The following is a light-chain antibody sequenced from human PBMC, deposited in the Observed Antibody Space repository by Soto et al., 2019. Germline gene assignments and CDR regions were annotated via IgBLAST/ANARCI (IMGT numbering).Light chain of an antibody. CDR3: HHYNKWPRT. CDR2: DAP. V-gene: IGKV3-15*01. CDR1: QTVATD. Sequence: VMTQSAATLSVSTGEGATLSCRPVQTVATDLSWYRQKPRQAPRLPVYDAPTRATGAPARFSGSGSGTEFTLTISSLQSQDFAVYFCHHYNKWPRTFGRGTKWIS. J-gene: IGKJ1*01.